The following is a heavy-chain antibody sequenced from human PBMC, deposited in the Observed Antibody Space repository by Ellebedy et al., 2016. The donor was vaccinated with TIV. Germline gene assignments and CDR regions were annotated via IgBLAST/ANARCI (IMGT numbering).Heavy chain of an antibody. V-gene: IGHV1-46*01. CDR2: INPTTGNS. D-gene: IGHD3-22*01. CDR1: GYTFTSYY. CDR3: ARGDNYYYDSSGYYYTY. J-gene: IGHJ4*02. Sequence: ASVKVSCKASGYTFTSYYFYWVRQAPGQGLEWMGIINPTTGNSNYAQKFKGRVTMTRETSTSTVYMALSSLRSEDTAVYYCARGDNYYYDSSGYYYTYWGQGTLVTVSS.